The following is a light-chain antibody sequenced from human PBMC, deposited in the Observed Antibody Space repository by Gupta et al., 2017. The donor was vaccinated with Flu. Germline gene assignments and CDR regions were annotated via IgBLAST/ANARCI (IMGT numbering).Light chain of an antibody. Sequence: QMTQSPSSLSAFVGDRVTNTCQASQDISKYLNWYQQKPGKAPKVLLYDFSNLETGVPSRFSGSGSGTYFTFSLSSLPPDDFATYYCQPNDKVPVTFGGGTKVEVK. CDR2: DFS. CDR3: QPNDKVPVT. V-gene: IGKV1-33*01. J-gene: IGKJ4*01. CDR1: QDISKY.